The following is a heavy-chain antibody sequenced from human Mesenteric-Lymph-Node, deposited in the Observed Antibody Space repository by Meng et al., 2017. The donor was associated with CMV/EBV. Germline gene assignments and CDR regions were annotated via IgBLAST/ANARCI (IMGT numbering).Heavy chain of an antibody. D-gene: IGHD3-3*01. CDR3: ARDRDFWSGNFDY. J-gene: IGHJ4*02. Sequence: ASVKVSCKAFGYTFTNYDINWVRQATGQGLEWMGWMNPNSGDTNYAQKFQGRVTMTRDTSISTAYMELSRLRSDDTAVYYCARDRDFWSGNFDYWGQGTLVTVSS. CDR1: GYTFTNYD. V-gene: IGHV1-2*02. CDR2: MNPNSGDT.